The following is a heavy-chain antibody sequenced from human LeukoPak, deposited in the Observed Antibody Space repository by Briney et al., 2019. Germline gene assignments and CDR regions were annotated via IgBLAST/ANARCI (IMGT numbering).Heavy chain of an antibody. CDR1: GFTVTDYA. CDR3: AKDRDDYVWGSYLGAFDI. CDR2: ISGSGGST. D-gene: IGHD3-16*01. V-gene: IGHV3-23*01. J-gene: IGHJ3*02. Sequence: QSGGSLRLSCAASGFTVTDYAMSWVRQAPGKGLEWVSLISGSGGSTYYADSVKGRFTISRDNSKNTLYLQMNSLRAEDTAVFYCAKDRDDYVWGSYLGAFDIWGQGTMVTVSS.